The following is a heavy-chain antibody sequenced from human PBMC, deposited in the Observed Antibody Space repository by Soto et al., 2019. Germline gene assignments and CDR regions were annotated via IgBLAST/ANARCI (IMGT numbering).Heavy chain of an antibody. D-gene: IGHD4-17*01. CDR2: ISSSSSYI. J-gene: IGHJ4*02. V-gene: IGHV3-21*01. CDR1: GFTFSSYS. CDR3: ARLVSPSDCGDYGY. Sequence: EVQLVESGGGLVKPGGSLRLSCAASGFTFSSYSMNWVRQAPGKGLEWVSSISSSSSYIYYADSVKGRFTISRDNAKNSLYLQMNSLRAEDTAVYYCARLVSPSDCGDYGYWGQGTLVTVSS.